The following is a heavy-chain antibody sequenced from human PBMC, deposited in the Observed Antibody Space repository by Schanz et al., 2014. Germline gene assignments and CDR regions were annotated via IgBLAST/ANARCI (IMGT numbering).Heavy chain of an antibody. J-gene: IGHJ4*02. CDR3: ARAHGNNWYGKGLDY. D-gene: IGHD1-1*01. V-gene: IGHV3-23*04. CDR1: GFTFSSYG. Sequence: VQLVESGGGVVQFGRSLRLSCVASGFTFSSYGLHWVRQAPGKGLEWVSALSGSGGSTYYADSVKGRFTISRDNSKNTLYLQMNSLRADDTAVYFCARAHGNNWYGKGLDYWGQGTQVTVSS. CDR2: LSGSGGST.